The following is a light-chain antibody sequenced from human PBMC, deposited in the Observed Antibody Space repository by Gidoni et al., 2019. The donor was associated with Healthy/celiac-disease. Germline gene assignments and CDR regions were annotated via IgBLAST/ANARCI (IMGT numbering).Light chain of an antibody. CDR1: QTISSY. V-gene: IGKV1-39*01. CDR3: QQSYNTPPYT. CDR2: AAS. J-gene: IGKJ2*01. Sequence: DIQMTQSPSSLSASVGDRVTITCRASQTISSYLSWYQQQPGKAPKLLIYAASSLQSGVPSRFSGSGSGTDFTLTISSLQPEDFATYYCQQSYNTPPYTFGQGTKLEIK.